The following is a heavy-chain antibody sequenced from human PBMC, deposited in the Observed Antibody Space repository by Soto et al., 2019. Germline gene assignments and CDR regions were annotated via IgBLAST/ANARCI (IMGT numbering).Heavy chain of an antibody. J-gene: IGHJ6*02. CDR2: INHSGST. CDR1: GEYFIGYY. V-gene: IGHV4-34*01. D-gene: IGHD3-16*02. CDR3: ARDPYYDYVWGSYRPYYYYGMDV. Sequence: PSETLSLTXAVYGEYFIGYYWCWIRQPPGKGLEWHGEINHSGSTNYNPSLKSRVTISVDTSKNQFSLKLSSVTAADTAVYYCARDPYYDYVWGSYRPYYYYGMDVWGQGTTVTVSS.